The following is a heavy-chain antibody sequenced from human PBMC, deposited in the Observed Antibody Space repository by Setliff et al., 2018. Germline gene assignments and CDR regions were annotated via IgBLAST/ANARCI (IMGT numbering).Heavy chain of an antibody. V-gene: IGHV3-23*01. CDR3: AKDRLRIISPQDAFDI. CDR2: ISGRGDTT. CDR1: GFTLRSYW. Sequence: GGSLRLSCAASGFTLRSYWMSWVRQAPGKGLEWVSAISGRGDTTYYADSVKGRFTISRDNSKNTLSLQINSLKGEDTALYYCAKDRLRIISPQDAFDIWGQGTVVTVSS. J-gene: IGHJ3*02. D-gene: IGHD2-21*02.